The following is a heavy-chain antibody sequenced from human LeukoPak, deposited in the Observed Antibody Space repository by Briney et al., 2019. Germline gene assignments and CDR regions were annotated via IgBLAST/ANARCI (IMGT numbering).Heavy chain of an antibody. CDR3: ARAVYGFDAFDI. Sequence: PGGSLRLSCAVSGFSVTNNYMSWVRQAPGKGLEWVSVFYVGGATYYADSVKGRFTISRDNAKNSLYLQMNSLRAEDTAVYYCARAVYGFDAFDIWGQGTMVTVSS. J-gene: IGHJ3*02. CDR2: FYVGGAT. CDR1: GFSVTNNY. V-gene: IGHV3-53*01. D-gene: IGHD4-17*01.